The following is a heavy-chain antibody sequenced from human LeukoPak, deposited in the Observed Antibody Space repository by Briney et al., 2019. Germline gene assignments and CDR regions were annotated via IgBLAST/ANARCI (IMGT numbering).Heavy chain of an antibody. J-gene: IGHJ4*01. D-gene: IGHD3-9*01. CDR3: ARAREARAGILTVYYFDY. CDR1: GYTFTSYD. CDR2: MNPNSGNT. Sequence: ASVKVSCKASGYTFTSYDINWVRQATGQGLEWMGWMNPNSGNTGYAQKFQGRVTITRNTSISTAYMELSSLRSEDTAVYYCARAREARAGILTVYYFDYWGRGTLVTVSS. V-gene: IGHV1-8*03.